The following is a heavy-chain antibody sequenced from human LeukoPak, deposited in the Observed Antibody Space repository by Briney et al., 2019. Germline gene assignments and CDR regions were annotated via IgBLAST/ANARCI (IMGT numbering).Heavy chain of an antibody. J-gene: IGHJ4*02. D-gene: IGHD5-24*01. CDR2: FNPSTDGT. CDR3: ARRHPGDGYNYWTGYYFDY. Sequence: ASVKVSCKASGYTFTSYYIHCVRQAPGQGLEWMGIFNPSTDGTTYAQKFQGRVIMTRDTSTSTVYMELSSLRFEDTAVYYCARRHPGDGYNYWTGYYFDYWGQGTLVTVSS. CDR1: GYTFTSYY. V-gene: IGHV1-46*01.